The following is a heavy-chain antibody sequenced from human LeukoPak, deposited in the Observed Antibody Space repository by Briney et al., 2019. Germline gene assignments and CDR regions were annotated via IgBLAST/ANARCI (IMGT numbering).Heavy chain of an antibody. Sequence: SETLSLTCSVTDYSISSGYFWGWIRQPPGTGLEWIGMIFHGGNTYYNPSLESRVTLSKDTSKNQFSLRLTSMTAADTAIYYCARLSVAYDPCYFDLWGQGTLVAVSS. CDR2: IFHGGNT. D-gene: IGHD3-22*01. J-gene: IGHJ4*02. V-gene: IGHV4-38-2*01. CDR1: DYSISSGYF. CDR3: ARLSVAYDPCYFDL.